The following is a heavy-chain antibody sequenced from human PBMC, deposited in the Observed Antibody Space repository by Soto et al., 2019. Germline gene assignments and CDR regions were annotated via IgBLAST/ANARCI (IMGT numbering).Heavy chain of an antibody. Sequence: GGSLRLSCAASGFTFSSYGMHWVRQAPGKGLEWVAVISYDGSNKYYADSVKGRFTISRDNSKNTLYLQMNSLRAEDTAVYYCAKDHEYYYYYYLDVWGKGTTVTVSS. CDR3: AKDHEYYYYYYLDV. CDR2: ISYDGSNK. V-gene: IGHV3-30*18. CDR1: GFTFSSYG. J-gene: IGHJ6*03.